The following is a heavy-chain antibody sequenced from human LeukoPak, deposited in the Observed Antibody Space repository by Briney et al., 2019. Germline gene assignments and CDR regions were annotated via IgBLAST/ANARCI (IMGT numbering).Heavy chain of an antibody. D-gene: IGHD6-13*01. CDR3: ARSRGESIAAAGNPFDY. CDR2: INPNSGGT. V-gene: IGHV1-2*06. Sequence: ASVKVSCKASGYTFTGYYMHWVRQAPGQGLEWMGRINPNSGGTNYAQKFQGRVTMTRDTSISTAYMELSRLRSDDTAAYYCARSRGESIAAAGNPFDYWGQGTLVTVSS. J-gene: IGHJ4*02. CDR1: GYTFTGYY.